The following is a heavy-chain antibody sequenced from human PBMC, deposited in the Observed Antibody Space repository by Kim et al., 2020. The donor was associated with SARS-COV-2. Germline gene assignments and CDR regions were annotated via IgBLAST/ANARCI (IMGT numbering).Heavy chain of an antibody. J-gene: IGHJ4*02. CDR2: IAPNSCAT. CDR1: GYTFTNNY. CDR3: ARDIPHLVFDY. V-gene: IGHV1-2*02. Sequence: ASVKVSCKASGYTFTNNYLHWVRQAPGQGLEWMGWIAPNSCATKYAQKFQGRVTMTRDTSITTAYMELSGLTSDDTAFYYCARDIPHLVFDYWGQGTLVTVSS. D-gene: IGHD6-6*01.